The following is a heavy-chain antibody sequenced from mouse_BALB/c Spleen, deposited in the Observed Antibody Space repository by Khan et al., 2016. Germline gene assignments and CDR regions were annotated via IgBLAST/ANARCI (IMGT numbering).Heavy chain of an antibody. CDR3: ASYYDYDGGFAY. CDR2: IWGDGST. Sequence: VQLKESGPGLVAPSQSLSITCTVSGFSITGFAVNWVRQPPGKGLEWLGGIWGDGSTAYDSALNSRLSISKDDSKSQVFLKMNRQQTDDTARYYCASYYDYDGGFAYWGQGTLVTVSA. J-gene: IGHJ3*01. CDR1: GFSITGFA. D-gene: IGHD2-4*01. V-gene: IGHV2-6-7*01.